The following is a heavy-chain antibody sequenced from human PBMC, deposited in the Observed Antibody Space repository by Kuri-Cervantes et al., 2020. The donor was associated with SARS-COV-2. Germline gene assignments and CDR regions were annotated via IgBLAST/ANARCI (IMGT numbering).Heavy chain of an antibody. CDR1: GGTFSSYT. D-gene: IGHD3-10*01. Sequence: SVKVSCKASGGTFSSYTISWVRQAPGQGLEWMGGIIPIFGTANYAQKFQGRVTITADKSTSTAYMELSSLRSEDTAVYYRARDNYGSGSYDFDYWGQGTLVTVSS. J-gene: IGHJ4*02. V-gene: IGHV1-69*06. CDR2: IIPIFGTA. CDR3: ARDNYGSGSYDFDY.